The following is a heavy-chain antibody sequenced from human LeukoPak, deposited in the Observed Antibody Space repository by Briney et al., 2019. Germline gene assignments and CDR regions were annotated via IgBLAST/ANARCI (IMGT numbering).Heavy chain of an antibody. J-gene: IGHJ5*02. Sequence: GGSLRLSCAASGFTFSSYAMSWVRQAPGKGLEWVSAITTSGGRTYYADSVKGRFTISRDNSKNSLYLQMNSLRTEDTALYYCAKDIRRDYGIFAGFDPWGQGTLVTVSS. D-gene: IGHD4-17*01. V-gene: IGHV3-23*01. CDR1: GFTFSSYA. CDR2: ITTSGGRT. CDR3: AKDIRRDYGIFAGFDP.